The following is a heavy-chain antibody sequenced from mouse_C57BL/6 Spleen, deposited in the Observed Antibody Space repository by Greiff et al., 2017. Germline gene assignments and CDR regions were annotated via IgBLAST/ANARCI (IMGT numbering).Heavy chain of an antibody. J-gene: IGHJ4*01. CDR1: GFSLTSYA. D-gene: IGHD2-1*01. CDR3: ARIYYGIYYAMDY. V-gene: IGHV2-9-1*01. Sequence: VKLMESGPGLVAPSQSLSITCTVSGFSLTSYAISWVRQPPGKGLEWLGVIWTGGGTNYNSALKSRLSISKDNSKSQVFLKMNSLQTDDTARYYCARIYYGIYYAMDYWGQGTSVTVSS. CDR2: IWTGGGT.